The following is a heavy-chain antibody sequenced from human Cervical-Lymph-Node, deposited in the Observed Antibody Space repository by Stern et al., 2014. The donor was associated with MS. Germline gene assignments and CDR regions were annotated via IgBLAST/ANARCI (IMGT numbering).Heavy chain of an antibody. CDR1: GGTFSSYA. CDR2: IIPIFGIA. CDR3: ARQIVVVPAAIEYNWFDP. J-gene: IGHJ5*02. Sequence: VQLVQSGAEVKKPGSSVKVSCKASGGTFSSYAISWVRQAPGQGLEWMGGIIPIFGIANYAQKFQGRVTITADKYTSTAYMELSSLRSEDTAVYYCARQIVVVPAAIEYNWFDPWGQGTLVTVSS. V-gene: IGHV1-69*17. D-gene: IGHD2-2*01.